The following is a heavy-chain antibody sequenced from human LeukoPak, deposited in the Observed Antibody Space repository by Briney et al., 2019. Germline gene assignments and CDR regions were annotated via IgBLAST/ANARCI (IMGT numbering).Heavy chain of an antibody. CDR2: INGGGVNT. CDR1: GFTFSSYA. D-gene: IGHD4-11*01. Sequence: GGSLRLSCAASGFTFSSYAMSWVRQAPGKGLEWVSTINGGGVNTHYADSVGGRFTISRDNSKNTLFLQMNSLRDEDTAVYYCAKDLYSDYGPADYWGQGNLVTVSS. J-gene: IGHJ4*02. V-gene: IGHV3-23*01. CDR3: AKDLYSDYGPADY.